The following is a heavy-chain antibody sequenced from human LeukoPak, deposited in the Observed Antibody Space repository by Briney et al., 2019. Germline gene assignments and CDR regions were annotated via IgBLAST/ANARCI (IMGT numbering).Heavy chain of an antibody. J-gene: IGHJ4*02. V-gene: IGHV4-39*01. Sequence: SETLSLTCTVSGGSISSSSYYWGWIRQPPGKGLEWIGSIYYSGSTYYNPSLKSRVTISVDTSKNQFSLKLSSVTAADTAVYYCASPGVGGEWFSIDYWGQGTLVTVSS. CDR2: IYYSGST. D-gene: IGHD3-3*01. CDR3: ASPGVGGEWFSIDY. CDR1: GGSISSSSYY.